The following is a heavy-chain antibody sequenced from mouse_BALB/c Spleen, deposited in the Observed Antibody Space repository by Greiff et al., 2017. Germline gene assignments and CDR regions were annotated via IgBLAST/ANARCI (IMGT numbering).Heavy chain of an antibody. Sequence: VQLKESGTVLARPGASVKMSCKASGYSFTSYWMHWVKQRPGQGLEWIGAIYPGNSDTSYNQKFKGKAKLTAVTSASTAYMELSSLTNEDSAVYYCTPITTVVAYPFDYWGQGTTLTVSS. CDR3: TPITTVVAYPFDY. CDR1: GYSFTSYW. V-gene: IGHV1-5*01. CDR2: IYPGNSDT. J-gene: IGHJ2*01. D-gene: IGHD1-1*01.